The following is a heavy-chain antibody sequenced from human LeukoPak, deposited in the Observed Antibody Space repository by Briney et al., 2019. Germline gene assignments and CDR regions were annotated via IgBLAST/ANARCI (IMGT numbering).Heavy chain of an antibody. Sequence: ASVKVSCKTSGYTFIGYYMHWVRQAPGQGLEWMGWINPNSGGTNYAQKFQGRVTMTRDTSINTAYMELSRLRSDDTAVYYCARLGAYGSGPYYWGQGTLVTVSS. CDR1: GYTFIGYY. V-gene: IGHV1-2*02. CDR2: INPNSGGT. J-gene: IGHJ4*02. D-gene: IGHD4-17*01. CDR3: ARLGAYGSGPYY.